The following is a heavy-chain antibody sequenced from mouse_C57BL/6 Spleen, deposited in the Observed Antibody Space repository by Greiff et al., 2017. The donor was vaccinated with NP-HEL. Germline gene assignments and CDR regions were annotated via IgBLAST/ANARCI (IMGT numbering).Heavy chain of an antibody. Sequence: VKLMESGPGLVAPSQSLSITCTVSGFSLTSYGVHWVRQPPGKGLEWLVVIWSDGSTTYNSALKSRLSISKDNSKSQVFLKMNSLQTDDTAMYYCARSSNYAYYAMDYWGQGTSVTVSS. CDR1: GFSLTSYG. V-gene: IGHV2-6*03. CDR3: ARSSNYAYYAMDY. J-gene: IGHJ4*01. CDR2: IWSDGST. D-gene: IGHD2-5*01.